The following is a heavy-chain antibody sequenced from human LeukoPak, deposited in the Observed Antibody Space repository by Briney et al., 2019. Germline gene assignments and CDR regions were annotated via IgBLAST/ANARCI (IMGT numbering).Heavy chain of an antibody. Sequence: SETLSLTCAVYGGSFSGYYWSWIRQPPGKGLEWIGEINHSGSTNYNPSLKSRVTISVDTPKNQFSLKLSSVTAADTAVYYCARVTAGYYDSSGYYYVRSYWFDPWGQGTLVTVSS. CDR2: INHSGST. J-gene: IGHJ5*02. CDR1: GGSFSGYY. CDR3: ARVTAGYYDSSGYYYVRSYWFDP. V-gene: IGHV4-34*01. D-gene: IGHD3-22*01.